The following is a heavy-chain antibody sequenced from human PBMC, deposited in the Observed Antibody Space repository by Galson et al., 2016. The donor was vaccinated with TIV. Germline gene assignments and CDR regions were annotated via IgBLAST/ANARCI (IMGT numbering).Heavy chain of an antibody. CDR2: LYYSETT. Sequence: ETLSLTCTVSGDSINSSGHYWGWIRQPPGKGLEWIGTLYYSETTYYNPSLKSRVTMSVDTSKNQFSLQLRSVTAADTAVYYCGRLHDFALLIDYRGQGTLVTVSS. CDR3: GRLHDFALLIDY. D-gene: IGHD2/OR15-2a*01. CDR1: GDSINSSGHY. J-gene: IGHJ4*02. V-gene: IGHV4-39*01.